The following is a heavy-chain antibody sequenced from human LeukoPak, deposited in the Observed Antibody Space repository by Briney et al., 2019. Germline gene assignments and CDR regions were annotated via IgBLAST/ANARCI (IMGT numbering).Heavy chain of an antibody. CDR1: GVSVRSYY. CDR2: INDRGST. D-gene: IGHD6-13*01. Sequence: SETLSLTCTVSGVSVRSYYWSWIRQPPGQGLEWLGHINDRGSTNYNPSLQGRVTISIDTSKNQFSLKVNSVTAADTAVYYCVRDSRYGSGWFEDGLDFWGQGTTVTVSS. CDR3: VRDSRYGSGWFEDGLDF. J-gene: IGHJ6*02. V-gene: IGHV4-59*02.